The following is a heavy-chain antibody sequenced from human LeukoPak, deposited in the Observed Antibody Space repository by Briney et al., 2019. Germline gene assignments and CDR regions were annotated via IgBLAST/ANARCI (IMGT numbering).Heavy chain of an antibody. D-gene: IGHD3-10*01. Sequence: ASVRVSCKASGYSFTNYNIHWVRQAPGQGPEWMGIINPSGDSTSYAQKFQGRVIMTSDTSTNTVYMEMSSLRSKDTAVYYCARHCSTTYYYVTGSYFLYWGERTLVTVSS. V-gene: IGHV1-46*01. CDR3: ARHCSTTYYYVTGSYFLY. J-gene: IGHJ4*02. CDR1: GYSFTNYN. CDR2: INPSGDST.